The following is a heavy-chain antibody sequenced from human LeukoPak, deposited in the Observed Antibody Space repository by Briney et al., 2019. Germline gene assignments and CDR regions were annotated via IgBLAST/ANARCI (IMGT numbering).Heavy chain of an antibody. Sequence: SETLPLTCAVYGGPFSGYYWSWIRQPPGKGLEWIGEINHSGSTNYNPSLKSRVTISVDTSKNQFSLKLSSVTAADTAVYYCARGAVVATIDYWGQGTLVTVSS. CDR3: ARGAVVATIDY. CDR2: INHSGST. V-gene: IGHV4-34*01. D-gene: IGHD5-12*01. J-gene: IGHJ4*02. CDR1: GGPFSGYY.